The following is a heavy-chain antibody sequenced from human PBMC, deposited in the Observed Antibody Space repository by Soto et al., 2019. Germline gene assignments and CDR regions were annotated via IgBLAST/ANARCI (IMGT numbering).Heavy chain of an antibody. CDR1: GFTFSSYG. V-gene: IGHV3-30*18. CDR2: ISYDGSNK. D-gene: IGHD3-10*01. J-gene: IGHJ4*02. CDR3: AKGGLMVRGPRRYFDY. Sequence: QVQLVESGGGVVQPGRSLRLSCAASGFTFSSYGMHWVRQAPGKGLEWVAVISYDGSNKYYADSVKGRFTISRDNSKNSLYLQMNSLRAEDTAVYYCAKGGLMVRGPRRYFDYWGQGTLVTVSS.